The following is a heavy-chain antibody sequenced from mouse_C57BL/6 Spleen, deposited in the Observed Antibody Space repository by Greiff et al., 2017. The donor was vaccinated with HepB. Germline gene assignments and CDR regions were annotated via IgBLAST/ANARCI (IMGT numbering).Heavy chain of an antibody. CDR2: IYPGSGST. J-gene: IGHJ3*01. D-gene: IGHD1-1*01. CDR3: ARSGYYGSSYPAWFAY. Sequence: QVQLQQPGAELVKPGASVKMSCKASGYTFTSYWITWVKQRPGQGLEWIGDIYPGSGSTNYNEKFKSKATLTVDTSSSTAYMQLSSLTSEDSAVYYCARSGYYGSSYPAWFAYWGQGTLVTVSA. V-gene: IGHV1-55*01. CDR1: GYTFTSYW.